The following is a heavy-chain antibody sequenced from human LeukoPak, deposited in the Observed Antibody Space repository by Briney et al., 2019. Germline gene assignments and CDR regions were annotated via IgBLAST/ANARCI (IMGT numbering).Heavy chain of an antibody. CDR3: ARSRTEMNWFDP. V-gene: IGHV3-7*01. Sequence: GGSLRLSCAASGFTFSSSWMAWVRQAPGKGLEWVGNIKEDGTAKNYVVSVRGRFTISRDNSKNTLYLQMNSLRAEDTAVYYYARSRTEMNWFDPWGQGTLVTVSS. CDR2: IKEDGTAK. CDR1: GFTFSSSW. J-gene: IGHJ5*02.